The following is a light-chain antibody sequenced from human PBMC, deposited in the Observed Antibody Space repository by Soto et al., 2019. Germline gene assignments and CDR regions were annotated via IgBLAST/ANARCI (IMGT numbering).Light chain of an antibody. CDR1: SSNIGENT. J-gene: IGLJ1*01. V-gene: IGLV1-44*01. CDR3: SSFAGSSTFEV. CDR2: RSN. Sequence: QSVLTQPPSASGTPGQRVTISCSGSSSNIGENTVNWYQQLPGTAPKVLIYRSNERPSGVPDRFSGSKSGTSASLAISGLQAEDGADYYCSSFAGSSTFEVFGTGTKLTVL.